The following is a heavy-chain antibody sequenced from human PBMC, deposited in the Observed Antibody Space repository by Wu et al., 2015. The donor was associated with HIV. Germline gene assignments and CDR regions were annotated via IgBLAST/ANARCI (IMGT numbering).Heavy chain of an antibody. CDR1: GYSFTDYY. J-gene: IGHJ4*02. CDR3: ARDLFRGTNHHPLDY. Sequence: QVQLVQSGAEVKKPGASVKISCTASGYSFTDYYIHWVRQSPGQGLEWMGIIIPVGGSTSYAQKFRGRVTMTRDTSRRTVYMELNSLTSEDTAVYFCARDLFRGTNHHPLDYWGQGTLVTVSS. CDR2: IIPVGGST. D-gene: IGHD1-14*01. V-gene: IGHV1-46*01.